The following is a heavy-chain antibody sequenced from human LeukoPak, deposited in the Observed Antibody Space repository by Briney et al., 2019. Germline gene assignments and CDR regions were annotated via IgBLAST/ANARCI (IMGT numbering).Heavy chain of an antibody. CDR3: ATDPPHYYGSGSYYNTSHYYYYGMDV. Sequence: ASVKVSCKVSGYTLTELSMHWVRQAPGKGLEWMGGFDPEDGETIYAQKFQGRVTMTEDTSTDTAYMELGSLRSEDTAVYYCATDPPHYYGSGSYYNTSHYYYYGMDVWGQGTTVTVSS. D-gene: IGHD3-10*01. CDR2: FDPEDGET. CDR1: GYTLTELS. V-gene: IGHV1-24*01. J-gene: IGHJ6*02.